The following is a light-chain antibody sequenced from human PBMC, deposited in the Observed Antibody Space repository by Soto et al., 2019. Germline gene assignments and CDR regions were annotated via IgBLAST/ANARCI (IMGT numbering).Light chain of an antibody. V-gene: IGKV3-20*01. CDR3: QQYDSSPPVT. J-gene: IGKJ3*01. Sequence: EIVLTQSPGTLSLSPGERATLSCRASQSVTGSDLAWYQQKPRQAPRLLIYGASSRASGIPDRFSGSGSGTDFTLTISRLEPEDFAVYYCQQYDSSPPVTFGPGTKVDMK. CDR2: GAS. CDR1: QSVTGSD.